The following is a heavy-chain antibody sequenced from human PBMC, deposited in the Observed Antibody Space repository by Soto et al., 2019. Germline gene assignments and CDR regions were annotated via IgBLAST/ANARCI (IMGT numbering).Heavy chain of an antibody. V-gene: IGHV3-66*02. J-gene: IGHJ4*02. Sequence: GGSLRLSCAASGFTVSSNYMSWVRQAPGKGLEWVSVIYSGGSTYYADSVKGRFTISRDNSKNTLYLQMNSLRAEDTAVYYCARYQQYYYDSSGYYYLDYWGQGTLVTVSS. CDR1: GFTVSSNY. CDR2: IYSGGST. D-gene: IGHD3-22*01. CDR3: ARYQQYYYDSSGYYYLDY.